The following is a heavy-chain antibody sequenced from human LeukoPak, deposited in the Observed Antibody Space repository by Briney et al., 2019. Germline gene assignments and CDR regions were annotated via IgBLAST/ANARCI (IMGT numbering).Heavy chain of an antibody. Sequence: SETLSLTCTVSGGSISSSSYYRGWIRQPPGKGLEWIGSIYYSGSTYYNPSLKSRVTISVDTSKNQFSLKLSSVTAADTAVYYCARQLWLDYWGQGTLVTVSS. D-gene: IGHD5-18*01. CDR1: GGSISSSSYY. CDR3: ARQLWLDY. V-gene: IGHV4-39*01. J-gene: IGHJ4*02. CDR2: IYYSGST.